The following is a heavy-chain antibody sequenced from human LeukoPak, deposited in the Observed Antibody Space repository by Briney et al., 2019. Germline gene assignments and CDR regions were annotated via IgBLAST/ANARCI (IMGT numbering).Heavy chain of an antibody. D-gene: IGHD3-22*01. CDR1: GGSFSGYY. V-gene: IGHV4-34*01. Sequence: SETLSLTCAVYGGSFSGYYWSWIRQPPGKGLEWIGEINHNGSTNYNPSLKSRVTISVDTSKNQFSLKLSSVTAADTAVYYCARGFYYDNYMDVWGNGTTVTVSS. CDR3: ARGFYYDNYMDV. J-gene: IGHJ6*03. CDR2: INHNGST.